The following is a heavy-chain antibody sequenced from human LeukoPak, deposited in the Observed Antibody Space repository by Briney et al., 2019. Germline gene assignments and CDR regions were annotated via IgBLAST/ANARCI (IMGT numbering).Heavy chain of an antibody. Sequence: ESLKISCKGSGYSFTSYWIGWVRQIPGKGLEWMGIIYPGDSDTRYSPSFQGQVTISADKSISTAYLQWSSLKASDTAMYYCARRAGGYYGGGGSFDPWGQGTLVTVSS. J-gene: IGHJ5*02. CDR2: IYPGDSDT. V-gene: IGHV5-51*01. CDR1: GYSFTSYW. D-gene: IGHD3-10*01. CDR3: ARRAGGYYGGGGSFDP.